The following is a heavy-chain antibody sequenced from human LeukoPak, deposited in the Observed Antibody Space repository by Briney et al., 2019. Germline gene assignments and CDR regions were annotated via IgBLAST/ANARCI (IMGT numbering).Heavy chain of an antibody. Sequence: GGTLRLSCAASGFTFSSYGMSWVRQAPGKGPEWVSAISGSGGSTYYADSVKGRFTISRDNSKNTLYLQMNSLRAEDTAVYYCAKALGYCSGGSCYFDYWGQGTLVTVSS. CDR1: GFTFSSYG. CDR2: ISGSGGST. D-gene: IGHD2-15*01. V-gene: IGHV3-23*01. J-gene: IGHJ4*02. CDR3: AKALGYCSGGSCYFDY.